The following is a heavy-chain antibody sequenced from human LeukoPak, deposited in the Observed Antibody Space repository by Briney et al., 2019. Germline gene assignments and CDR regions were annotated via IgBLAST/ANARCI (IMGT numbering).Heavy chain of an antibody. CDR1: GGSINSFY. CDR3: VRVVGGVGDAFDI. Sequence: SETLSLTCTVSGGSINSFYWSWIRQPPGKGLEWIGYIYYSGMTNYNPSLKSRVTISVDTSKNQFSLNLSSVTAADTAVYFCVRVVGGVGDAFDIWGQGTMVTVSS. V-gene: IGHV4-59*01. D-gene: IGHD1-26*01. CDR2: IYYSGMT. J-gene: IGHJ3*02.